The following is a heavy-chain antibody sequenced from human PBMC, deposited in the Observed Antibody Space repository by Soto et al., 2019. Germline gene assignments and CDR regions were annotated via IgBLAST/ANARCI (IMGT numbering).Heavy chain of an antibody. CDR1: GYTFTSYA. J-gene: IGHJ4*02. Sequence: ASVKVSCKASGYTFTSYAMHWVRQAPGQRLEWMGWINAGNGNTKYSQKFQGRVTITRDTSASTAYMELSSLRSEDTAVYYCATVRFLEWLPTLCYWGQGTLVTAPQ. CDR3: ATVRFLEWLPTLCY. CDR2: INAGNGNT. D-gene: IGHD3-3*01. V-gene: IGHV1-3*01.